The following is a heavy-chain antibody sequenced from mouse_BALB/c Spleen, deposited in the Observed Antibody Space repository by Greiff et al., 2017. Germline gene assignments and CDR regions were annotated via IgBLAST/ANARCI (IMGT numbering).Heavy chain of an antibody. CDR2: IYPGSGST. D-gene: IGHD2-4*01. CDR3: ARYYEGAMDY. Sequence: QVQLQQPGAELVKPGTSVKLSCKASGYNFTSYWINWVKLRPGQGLEWIGDIYPGSGSTNYNEKFKDKATLTADKSSSTAYMQLSSLTSEDSAVYYCARYYEGAMDYWGQGTSVTVSS. J-gene: IGHJ4*01. CDR1: GYNFTSYW. V-gene: IGHV1-55*01.